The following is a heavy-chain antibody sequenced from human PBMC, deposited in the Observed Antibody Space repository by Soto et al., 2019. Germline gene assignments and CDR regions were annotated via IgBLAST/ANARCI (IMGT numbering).Heavy chain of an antibody. V-gene: IGHV3-30*03. D-gene: IGHD4-17*01. CDR1: GFTFSSYG. CDR2: ISYDGSNK. J-gene: IGHJ4*02. CDR3: ARTVTFDY. Sequence: QVQLVESGGGVVQPGRSLRLSCAASGFTFSSYGMHWVRQAPGKGLEWVAVISYDGSNKYYADSVKGRFTISRDNSKNPLYLQMNSLRAEDTAVYYCARTVTFDYWGQGTLVTVSS.